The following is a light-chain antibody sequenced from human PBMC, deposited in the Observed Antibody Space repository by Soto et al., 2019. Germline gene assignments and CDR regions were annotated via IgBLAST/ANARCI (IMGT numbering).Light chain of an antibody. J-gene: IGKJ3*01. CDR2: AAS. CDR3: QKYNWPPFT. CDR1: QGISDY. Sequence: DIQMTQSPSSLSASVGDRVTISCRASQGISDYLAWYQQKPGKAPRPLIYAASTLQSGVSFRFTGSGSGTDFTLTISSLQPEDVATYYCQKYNWPPFTFGPGTKVDIK. V-gene: IGKV1-27*01.